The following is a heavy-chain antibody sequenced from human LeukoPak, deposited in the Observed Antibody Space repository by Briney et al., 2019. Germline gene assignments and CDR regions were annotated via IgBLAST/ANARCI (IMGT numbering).Heavy chain of an antibody. CDR3: ATDEMAYGNQKSYYYDYYMDV. D-gene: IGHD2-8*01. CDR1: GGTFSSYA. V-gene: IGHV1-69*05. J-gene: IGHJ6*03. Sequence: ASVKVSCKASGGTFSSYAISWVRQAPGQGLEWMGGIIPIFGTANYAQKFQGRVTITTDESTSTAYMELSSLRSEDTAVYYCATDEMAYGNQKSYYYDYYMDVWGKGTTVNVSS. CDR2: IIPIFGTA.